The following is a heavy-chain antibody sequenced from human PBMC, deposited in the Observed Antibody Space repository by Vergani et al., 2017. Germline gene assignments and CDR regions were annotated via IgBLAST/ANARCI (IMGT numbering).Heavy chain of an antibody. D-gene: IGHD2-2*01. CDR1: GGSFSGYY. CDR2: INHSGST. Sequence: QVQLQQWGAGLLKPSETLSLTCAVYGGSFSGYYWSWIRQPPGKGLDWIGEINHSGSTNYNPSLKSRVTISVDTSKNQFSLKLSSVTAADTAVYYCARGLSRPSRYYSRTSSLGLARPYYFDYWGQGTLVTVSS. V-gene: IGHV4-34*01. CDR3: ARGLSRPSRYYSRTSSLGLARPYYFDY. J-gene: IGHJ4*02.